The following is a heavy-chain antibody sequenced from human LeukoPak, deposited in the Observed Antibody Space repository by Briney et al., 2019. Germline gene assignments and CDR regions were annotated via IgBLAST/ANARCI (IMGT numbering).Heavy chain of an antibody. V-gene: IGHV1-69*13. J-gene: IGHJ4*02. Sequence: ASVKVSCKASGGTFSSYAISWVRQAPGQGLEWMGGIIPIFGTANYAQKFQGRVTITADESTSTAYMELSSLRSEDTAAYYCARGLVMVRGVNYYFDYWGQGTLVTVSS. CDR3: ARGLVMVRGVNYYFDY. CDR2: IIPIFGTA. CDR1: GGTFSSYA. D-gene: IGHD3-10*01.